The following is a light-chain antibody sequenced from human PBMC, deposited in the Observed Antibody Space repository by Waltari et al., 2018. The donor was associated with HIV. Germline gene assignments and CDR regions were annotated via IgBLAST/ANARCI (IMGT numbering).Light chain of an antibody. J-gene: IGKJ1*01. CDR1: QPISSS. Sequence: DIQMTQSPSTLSASVGDRVTGTCRASQPISSSLAWYQQRPGRAPNLLIYKASTLESGVPSRFSGSGSGTEFTLTISGLQPDDFATYYCHQYSSPPWTFGQGTKVEIK. CDR2: KAS. V-gene: IGKV1-5*03. CDR3: HQYSSPPWT.